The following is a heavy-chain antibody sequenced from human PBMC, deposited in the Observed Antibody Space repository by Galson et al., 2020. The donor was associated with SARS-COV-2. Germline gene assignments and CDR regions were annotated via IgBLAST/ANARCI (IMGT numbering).Heavy chain of an antibody. Sequence: ASVKVSCKASGYTFTSYGISWVRQAPGQGLEWMGWISAYNGNTNYAQKLQGRVTMTTDTSTSTAYMELRSLRSDDTAVYYCARDSYCSGGSCFFLPLEYYYYGMDVWGQGTTVTVSS. CDR3: ARDSYCSGGSCFFLPLEYYYYGMDV. D-gene: IGHD2-15*01. V-gene: IGHV1-18*01. CDR1: GYTFTSYG. J-gene: IGHJ6*02. CDR2: ISAYNGNT.